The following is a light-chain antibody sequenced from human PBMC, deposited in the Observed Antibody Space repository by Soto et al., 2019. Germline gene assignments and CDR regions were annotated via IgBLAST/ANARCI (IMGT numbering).Light chain of an antibody. CDR1: QSRLHSDGKTY. J-gene: IGKJ1*01. CDR2: EVS. V-gene: IGKV2D-29*01. CDR3: MQSVQLPWT. Sequence: DLVMPQTPLSLSVTPGQPASISCKSSQSRLHSDGKTYFYWYLQKPGQPPQLLIYEVSNRFSGVSDRFSGGGSGTSFTLKISRVEAEDVGVYHRMQSVQLPWTFGQGTKVEIK.